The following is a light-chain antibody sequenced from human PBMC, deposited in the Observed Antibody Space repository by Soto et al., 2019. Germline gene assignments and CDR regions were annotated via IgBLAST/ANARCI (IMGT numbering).Light chain of an antibody. V-gene: IGKV1-39*01. CDR1: QSISSY. Sequence: DIQMTQSPSSLPASVGDRVTITCRASQSISSYLNWYQQKPGKAPKLLIYAASSLQSGVPSRFSGSRSGTDFTLTISSLQPEDFATYYCQQSYSTLITFGQGTRLEIK. J-gene: IGKJ5*01. CDR3: QQSYSTLIT. CDR2: AAS.